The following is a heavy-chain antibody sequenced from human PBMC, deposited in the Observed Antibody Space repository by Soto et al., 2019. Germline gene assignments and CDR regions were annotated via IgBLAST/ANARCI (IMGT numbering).Heavy chain of an antibody. V-gene: IGHV3-66*01. CDR2: IQSGGPT. D-gene: IGHD6-19*01. CDR3: AKVGAVAGSYYYGMDV. CDR1: GVSVSSKY. J-gene: IGHJ6*02. Sequence: PGGSVRLSCAASGVSVSSKYMSWVRQAPGKGLEWVSLIQSGGPTYYADSVKGRFTISRDTSKNTLYLQMNSLRAEDTAVYYCAKVGAVAGSYYYGMDVWGQGTTVTVSS.